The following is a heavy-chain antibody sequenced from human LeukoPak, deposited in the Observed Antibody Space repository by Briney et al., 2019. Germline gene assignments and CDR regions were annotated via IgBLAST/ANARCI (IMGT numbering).Heavy chain of an antibody. CDR3: ARDPPGDGYKLDY. CDR2: IYYTGST. V-gene: IGHV4-59*01. Sequence: SETLSLTCTVSGGSISYYYWSWIRQPPGKGLEWIGYIYYTGSTHYNPSLKGRVTMSVDTSKNQLSLKLSSVTAADTAVYYCARDPPGDGYKLDYWGQGDLVTVSS. D-gene: IGHD5-24*01. CDR1: GGSISYYY. J-gene: IGHJ4*02.